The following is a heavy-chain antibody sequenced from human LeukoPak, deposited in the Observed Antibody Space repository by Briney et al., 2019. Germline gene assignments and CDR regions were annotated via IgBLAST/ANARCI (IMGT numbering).Heavy chain of an antibody. CDR3: ARAAGIAAAGRAFFFDY. D-gene: IGHD6-13*01. Sequence: SETLSLTCTVSGGSISSYYWSWIRQPPGKGLEWNGYIYYSGSTNYNPSLKSRVTISVETSKNQFSLKLSSVTAADTAVYYCARAAGIAAAGRAFFFDYWGQGTLVTVSS. V-gene: IGHV4-59*12. J-gene: IGHJ4*02. CDR2: IYYSGST. CDR1: GGSISSYY.